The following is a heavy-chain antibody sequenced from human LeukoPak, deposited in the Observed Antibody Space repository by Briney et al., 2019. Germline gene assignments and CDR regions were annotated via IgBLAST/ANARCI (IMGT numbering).Heavy chain of an antibody. CDR3: ARDDAPAGSESYCRGISCYLGGLDV. V-gene: IGHV1-18*01. Sequence: GASVKVSCKASGYTFTGFSISWVRQAPGQGLEWMGWINTHNGNTKYTQKFQGRVTMTRDKFTSTAYVELTSLTSDDTAVYYCARDDAPAGSESYCRGISCYLGGLDVWGQGTTITVSS. CDR1: GYTFTGFS. J-gene: IGHJ6*02. D-gene: IGHD2-2*01. CDR2: INTHNGNT.